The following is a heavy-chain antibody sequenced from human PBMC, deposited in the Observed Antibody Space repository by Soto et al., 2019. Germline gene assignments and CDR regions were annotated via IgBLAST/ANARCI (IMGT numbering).Heavy chain of an antibody. CDR1: GFTFSSYA. D-gene: IGHD4-17*01. CDR2: ISGSGGST. J-gene: IGHJ6*02. CDR3: AKRSDGAQYFYYYGMDV. V-gene: IGHV3-23*01. Sequence: EVQLLESGGGLVQPGGSLRLSCAASGFTFSSYAMSWVRQAPGKGLEWVSAISGSGGSTYYADSVKGRFTISRDNSKNTLYPQMNSLRAEDTAVYYCAKRSDGAQYFYYYGMDVWGQGTTVTVSS.